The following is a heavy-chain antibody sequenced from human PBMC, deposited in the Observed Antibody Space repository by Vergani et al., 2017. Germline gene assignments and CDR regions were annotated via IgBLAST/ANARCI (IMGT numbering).Heavy chain of an antibody. D-gene: IGHD6-19*01. CDR3: AKPREQWLVPRAPSFDY. CDR2: ISGSGGST. J-gene: IGHJ4*02. V-gene: IGHV3-23*04. CDR1: GFTFSSYG. Sequence: VQLVESGGGVVQPGRSLRLSCAASGFTFSSYGMHWVRQAPGKGLEWVSAISGSGGSTYYADSVKGRFTISRDNSKNTLYLQMNSLKAEDTAVYYCAKPREQWLVPRAPSFDYWGQGTLVTVSS.